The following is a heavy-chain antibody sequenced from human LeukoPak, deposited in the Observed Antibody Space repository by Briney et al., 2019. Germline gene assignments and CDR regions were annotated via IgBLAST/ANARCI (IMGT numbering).Heavy chain of an antibody. CDR3: TYDFWSGYYFNAAFDI. J-gene: IGHJ3*02. CDR1: GGTFSSYA. D-gene: IGHD3-3*01. V-gene: IGHV1-69*13. Sequence: ASVKVSCKASGGTFSSYAISWVRQAPGQGLEWMGGIIPIFGTANYAQKFQGRVTITADESTSTAYMELSSLRSEDTAVYYCTYDFWSGYYFNAAFDIWGQGTMVTVSS. CDR2: IIPIFGTA.